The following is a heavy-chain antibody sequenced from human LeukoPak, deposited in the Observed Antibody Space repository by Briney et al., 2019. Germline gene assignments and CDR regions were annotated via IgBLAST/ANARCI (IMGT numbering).Heavy chain of an antibody. D-gene: IGHD2-21*02. J-gene: IGHJ4*02. Sequence: ASVKVSCKASGYSFTAYYMHWVRQAPGQGLEWMGWINPNTGGTKYAQKFQGRVTITRDSSISTAYMEVSRLTSDDTAMYYCVRDSRGDYYLDHWGQGTLVTVSS. V-gene: IGHV1-2*02. CDR3: VRDSRGDYYLDH. CDR2: INPNTGGT. CDR1: GYSFTAYY.